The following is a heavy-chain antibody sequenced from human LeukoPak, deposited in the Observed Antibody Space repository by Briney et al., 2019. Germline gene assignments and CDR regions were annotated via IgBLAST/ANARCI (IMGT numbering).Heavy chain of an antibody. J-gene: IGHJ4*02. D-gene: IGHD5-12*01. CDR2: INYDSRNI. V-gene: IGHV3-9*01. CDR1: GFTFDDYA. CDR3: ARDRRGNRGYDTDFDS. Sequence: PGRSLRLSCAASGFTFDDYAMHWVRQAPGKGLKWVSGINYDSRNIGYAGSVKGRVTISRDNARNSLDLQMNSLRVEDTALYYRARDRRGNRGYDTDFDSWGQGTLVIVSS.